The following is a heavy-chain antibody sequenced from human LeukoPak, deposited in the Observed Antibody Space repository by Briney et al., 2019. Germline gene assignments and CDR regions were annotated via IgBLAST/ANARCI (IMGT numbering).Heavy chain of an antibody. CDR3: ARGMYYDFWSGYYVRGRDYYFMDV. J-gene: IGHJ6*03. CDR2: INWNGGTI. V-gene: IGHV3-20*01. CDR1: GFTFDDYG. Sequence: GGSLRLSCAASGFTFDDYGMSWVRHPPGKGLEWVSGINWNGGTIVYADSVKGRFTISREKAKNCLYLQMNSLRAEDTALYHCARGMYYDFWSGYYVRGRDYYFMDVWGKGTTVTVSS. D-gene: IGHD3-3*01.